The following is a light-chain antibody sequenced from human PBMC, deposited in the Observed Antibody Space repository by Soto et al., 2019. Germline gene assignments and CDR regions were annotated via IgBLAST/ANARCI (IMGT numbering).Light chain of an antibody. J-gene: IGKJ2*01. CDR3: QQRSDWPKT. CDR1: QSVSSY. V-gene: IGKV3-11*01. CDR2: DAS. Sequence: EIVLTQSPATLSLSPGERATLSCRASQSVSSYLAWYQQKPGQAPMLLIYDASNRATGIPARFSGSGSGTDFTLTISSLEPEDVAVYYCQQRSDWPKTFGQGTKLEIK.